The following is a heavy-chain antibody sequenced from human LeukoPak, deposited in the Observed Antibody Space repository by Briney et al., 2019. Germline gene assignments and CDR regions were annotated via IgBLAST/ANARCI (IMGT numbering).Heavy chain of an antibody. D-gene: IGHD6-13*01. CDR1: GGSISSYY. CDR3: ARVSSSWYQDWYFDL. Sequence: PSETLSLTCTVSGGSISSYYWSWIRQPAGKGLEWIGRIDTSGNTNYKPSLKSRVTMSVDTSKNQFSLKLSSVTAADTAVYYCARVSSSWYQDWYFDLWGRGTLVTVSS. CDR2: IDTSGNT. V-gene: IGHV4-4*07. J-gene: IGHJ2*01.